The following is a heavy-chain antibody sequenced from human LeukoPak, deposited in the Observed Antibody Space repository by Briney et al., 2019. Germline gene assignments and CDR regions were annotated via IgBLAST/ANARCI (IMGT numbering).Heavy chain of an antibody. CDR1: GFAFSSYW. Sequence: GGSLRLSCAASGFAFSSYWMSWVRQAPGKGLEWVANINQDGSEKYYVDSVKGRFTISRDNAKNSLYLQMSSLRAEDTALYYCASRSSVAASGPGWGQGTLVTVSS. V-gene: IGHV3-7*01. J-gene: IGHJ4*02. CDR3: ASRSSVAASGPG. D-gene: IGHD2-15*01. CDR2: INQDGSEK.